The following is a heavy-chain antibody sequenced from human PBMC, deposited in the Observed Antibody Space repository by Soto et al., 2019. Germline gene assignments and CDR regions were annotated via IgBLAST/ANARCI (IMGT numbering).Heavy chain of an antibody. CDR1: GYTFTSYG. D-gene: IGHD2-15*01. CDR3: EREGESGGSSGGSCYYRYFDY. J-gene: IGHJ4*02. Sequence: QVQLVQSGAEVKKPGASVKVSCKASGYTFTSYGISWVRQAPGQGLEWMGWISAYNGNTNYAQKLQGRVTMTTDTYTSTAYMELRSLRSDDTAVYYCEREGESGGSSGGSCYYRYFDYWGQGTLVTVSS. CDR2: ISAYNGNT. V-gene: IGHV1-18*01.